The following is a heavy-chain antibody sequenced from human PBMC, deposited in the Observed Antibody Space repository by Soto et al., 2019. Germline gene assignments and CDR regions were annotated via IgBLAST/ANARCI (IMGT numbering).Heavy chain of an antibody. D-gene: IGHD3-3*01. CDR1: GGSISSSSYY. Sequence: NPSETLSLTCTVSGGSISSSSYYWGWIRQPPGKGLEWIGSIYYSGSTYYNPSLKSRVTISVDTSKNQFSLKLSSVTAADTAVYYCARLESFSFLEWLRGDYYFDYWGQGTLVTVSS. J-gene: IGHJ4*02. CDR3: ARLESFSFLEWLRGDYYFDY. V-gene: IGHV4-39*01. CDR2: IYYSGST.